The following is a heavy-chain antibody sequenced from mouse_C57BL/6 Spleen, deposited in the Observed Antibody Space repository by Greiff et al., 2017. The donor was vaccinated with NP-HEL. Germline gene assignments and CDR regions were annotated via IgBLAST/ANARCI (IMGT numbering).Heavy chain of an antibody. J-gene: IGHJ3*01. V-gene: IGHV3-1*01. CDR2: ISYSGST. CDR3: ARGHYGSSYWFAY. Sequence: EVQRVESGPGMVKPSQSLSLTCTVTGYSITSGYDWHWIRHFPGNKLEWMGYISYSGSTNYNPSLKSRISITHDTSKNHFFLKLNSVTTEDTATYYCARGHYGSSYWFAYWGQGTLVTVSA. CDR1: GYSITSGYD. D-gene: IGHD1-1*01.